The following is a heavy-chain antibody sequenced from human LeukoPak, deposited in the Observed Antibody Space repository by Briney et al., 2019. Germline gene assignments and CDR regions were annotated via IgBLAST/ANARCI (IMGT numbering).Heavy chain of an antibody. J-gene: IGHJ3*02. Sequence: SETLSLTCAVSGGSISSNWWSWVRQPPGKGLEWIGEIDHSGSTNYNPSLKSRVTISVDKSKNQFSLKLSSVTAADTAVYYCARKSSVAVGAFDIWGQGTMVTVSS. CDR1: GGSISSNW. CDR3: ARKSSVAVGAFDI. V-gene: IGHV4-4*02. D-gene: IGHD1-26*01. CDR2: IDHSGST.